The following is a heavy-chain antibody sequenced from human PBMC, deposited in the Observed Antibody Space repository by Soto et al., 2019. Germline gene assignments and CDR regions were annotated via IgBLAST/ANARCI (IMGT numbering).Heavy chain of an antibody. V-gene: IGHV1-8*01. CDR2: MSPNSGNT. J-gene: IGHJ6*02. CDR1: GYTFTSYD. CDR3: ARGREWLLYYYYGMDV. Sequence: GASVKVSCKASGYTFTSYDINWVRQATGQGLEWMGWMSPNSGNTGYAQKFQGRVTMTRNTSISTAYMELSSLRSEDTAVYYCARGREWLLYYYYGMDVWGQGTTVTVSS. D-gene: IGHD3-3*01.